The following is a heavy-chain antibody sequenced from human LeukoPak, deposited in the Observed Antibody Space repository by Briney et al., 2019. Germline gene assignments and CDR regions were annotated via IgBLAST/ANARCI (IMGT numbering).Heavy chain of an antibody. Sequence: GGSLKLSCAASGFSFSTSGMHWVRQASGKGLEWVGRIRSKARSYATTYAESVKGRFTISRDDSKNTAYLQMNSLKTEDTAVYYCTSQVDEGYWGQGTLVSVSS. V-gene: IGHV3-73*01. J-gene: IGHJ4*02. CDR1: GFSFSTSG. CDR3: TSQVDEGY. D-gene: IGHD5-12*01. CDR2: IRSKARSYAT.